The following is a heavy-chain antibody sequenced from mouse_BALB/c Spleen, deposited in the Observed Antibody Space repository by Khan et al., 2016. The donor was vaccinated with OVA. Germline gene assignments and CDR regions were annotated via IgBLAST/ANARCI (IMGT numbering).Heavy chain of an antibody. Sequence: VQLQESGPGLVASSQSLSITCTVSGFSLTSYGVHWVRQPPGKGLEWLGVIWAGGSTNYNSALMSRLSISKDNSKSQVFLKMNSLQTDDTAMYYCARFYDPYYAMDYWGQGTSVTVSS. CDR3: ARFYDPYYAMDY. CDR1: GFSLTSYG. J-gene: IGHJ4*01. D-gene: IGHD2-3*01. V-gene: IGHV2-9*02. CDR2: IWAGGST.